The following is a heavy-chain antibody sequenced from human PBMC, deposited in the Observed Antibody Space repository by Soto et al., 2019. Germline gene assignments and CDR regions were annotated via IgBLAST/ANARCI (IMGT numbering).Heavy chain of an antibody. CDR2: IYSGGST. D-gene: IGHD4-17*01. CDR1: GFTVSSNY. Sequence: VQLVXXGGGXXXXXGXLXLSCAASGFTVSSNYMSWVRQAPGKGLEWVSVIYSGGSTYYADSVKGRFTISRDNSKNTLYLQMNTLRAEDTAVYYCARDFVHGDHPEYFQHWGQGTLVTVSS. CDR3: ARDFVHGDHPEYFQH. V-gene: IGHV3-66*01. J-gene: IGHJ1*01.